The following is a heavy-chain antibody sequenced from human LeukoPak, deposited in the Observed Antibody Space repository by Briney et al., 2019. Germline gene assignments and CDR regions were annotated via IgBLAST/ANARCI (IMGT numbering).Heavy chain of an antibody. J-gene: IGHJ3*02. Sequence: SETLSLTCAVSGGSLSSSNWWSWVRPPPGKGLEGIGEIYHSGSTNYNPSLKSRVTISVDKSKNQFSLKLSSVTAADTDMDYCARGSIGRYFDWLPDAFDIWGQGTMVTVSS. CDR2: IYHSGST. CDR1: GGSLSSSNW. D-gene: IGHD3-9*01. CDR3: ARGSIGRYFDWLPDAFDI. V-gene: IGHV4-4*02.